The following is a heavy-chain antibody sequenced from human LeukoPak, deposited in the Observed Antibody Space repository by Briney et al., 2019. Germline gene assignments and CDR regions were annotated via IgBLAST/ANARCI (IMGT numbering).Heavy chain of an antibody. CDR1: GGSISSGSYY. J-gene: IGHJ4*02. CDR2: IYTSGST. Sequence: SETLSLTCTVSGGSISSGSYYWSWIRQPAGKGLEWIGRIYTSGSTNYNPSLKSRVTISVDRSKNQFSLKLSSVTAADTAVYYCARVRGTSCLDYWGQGTLVTVSS. CDR3: ARVRGTSCLDY. V-gene: IGHV4-61*02. D-gene: IGHD2-2*01.